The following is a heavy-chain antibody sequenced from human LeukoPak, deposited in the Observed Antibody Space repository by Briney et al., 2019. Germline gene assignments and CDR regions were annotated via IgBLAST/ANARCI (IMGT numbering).Heavy chain of an antibody. CDR2: ISYDGSNK. J-gene: IGHJ4*02. D-gene: IGHD4-11*01. CDR3: AKNALWGTTVIGYFFDY. V-gene: IGHV3-30*18. CDR1: GFTFSSYG. Sequence: GGSPRLSCAASGFTFSSYGMHWVRQAPGKGLEWVALISYDGSNKYYADSVKGRFTISRDNSKNTLYLQMNSLRAEDTAVYYCAKNALWGTTVIGYFFDYWDQGTLVTVSS.